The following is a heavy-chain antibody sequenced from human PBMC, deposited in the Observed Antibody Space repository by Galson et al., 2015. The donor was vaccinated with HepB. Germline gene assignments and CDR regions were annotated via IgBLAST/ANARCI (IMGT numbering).Heavy chain of an antibody. V-gene: IGHV1-69*06. CDR1: GGTFSSYA. CDR2: IIPIFGTA. Sequence: SVKVSCKASGGTFSSYAISWVRQAPGQGLEWMGGIIPIFGTANYAQKFQGRVTITADKSTSTAYMELSSPRSEDTAVYYCARGSGSGRRYYFDYWGQGTLVTVSS. CDR3: ARGSGSGRRYYFDY. D-gene: IGHD3-10*01. J-gene: IGHJ4*02.